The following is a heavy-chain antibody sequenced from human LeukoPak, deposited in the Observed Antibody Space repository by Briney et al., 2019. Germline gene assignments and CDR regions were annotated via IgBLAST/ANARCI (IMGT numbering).Heavy chain of an antibody. CDR1: GFVFSTYP. CDR3: AKYRPGSYYYGLDV. D-gene: IGHD3-10*01. Sequence: PGRSLRLSCPASGFVFSTYPMHWVRQAPGKGLEWVPIISYDVTNNCYADSVRGRLTISRDNSKNTLYLQMNSLRAEDAAVCYCAKYRPGSYYYGLDVWGQGTTVTVSS. J-gene: IGHJ6*02. V-gene: IGHV3-30-3*02. CDR2: ISYDVTNN.